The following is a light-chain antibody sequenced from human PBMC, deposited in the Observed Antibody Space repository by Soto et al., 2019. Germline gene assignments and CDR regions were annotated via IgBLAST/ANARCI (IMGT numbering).Light chain of an antibody. CDR1: SSNIGSKT. J-gene: IGLJ1*01. V-gene: IGLV1-44*01. CDR3: AAWDASLNGYV. Sequence: QSVLTQPPSASGTPGQRVTISCSGSSSNIGSKTVNWYQQLPGTVPKLLIYNSYQRPSGVPDRFSGSKSGTSASLAISGLQSEDEADYYCAAWDASLNGYVLGAGTKVTVL. CDR2: NSY.